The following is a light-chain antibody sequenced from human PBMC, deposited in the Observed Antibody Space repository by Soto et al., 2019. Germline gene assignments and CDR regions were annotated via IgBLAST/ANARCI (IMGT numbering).Light chain of an antibody. CDR3: QQDNSFPST. CDR1: QGISSW. V-gene: IGKV1D-12*01. CDR2: AAS. Sequence: DIQMTQSPSYLSASVGDRVTITCRASQGISSWLAWYQHKPGKAPKLLIYAASILQGRVPSRFSGSRSGTDFTLNIDSLQPEDFATYYCQQDNSFPSTFGQGTRLDIK. J-gene: IGKJ5*01.